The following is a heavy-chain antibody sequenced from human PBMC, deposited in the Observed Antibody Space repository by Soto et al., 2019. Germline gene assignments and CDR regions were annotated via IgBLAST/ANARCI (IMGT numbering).Heavy chain of an antibody. CDR2: IIPIFGTA. D-gene: IGHD6-13*01. CDR1: GGTFSSDA. J-gene: IGHJ4*02. Sequence: QVQLVQSGAEVKKPGASVKVSCKASGGTFSSDAISWVRQAPGQGLEWMGGIIPIFGTANYAQKFQGRVKITADESTSTDYMELRSLRSEDTAVYYCESDVIAAAGTAGWGQGTLVTVSS. CDR3: ESDVIAAAGTAG. V-gene: IGHV1-69*12.